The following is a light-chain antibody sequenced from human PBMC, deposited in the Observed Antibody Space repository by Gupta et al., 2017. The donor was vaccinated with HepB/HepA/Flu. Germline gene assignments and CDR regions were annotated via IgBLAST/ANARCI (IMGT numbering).Light chain of an antibody. CDR1: SSNIGNHG. CDR2: FDD. Sequence: QSVLTQPPSVSEAPSQRVTISCSGSSSNIGNHGVNWYQQLPGKAPKLLIYFDDLLPSGVSDRFSGSKSGTSVSLAISGLQSDDEGDYYCAAWDDILNAVVFGGGTRVTVL. V-gene: IGLV1-36*01. CDR3: AAWDDILNAVV. J-gene: IGLJ2*01.